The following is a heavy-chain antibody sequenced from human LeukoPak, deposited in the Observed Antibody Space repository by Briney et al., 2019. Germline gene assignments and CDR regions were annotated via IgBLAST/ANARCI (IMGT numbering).Heavy chain of an antibody. V-gene: IGHV1-18*01. CDR2: ISAYNGNT. CDR3: ARLAVYYGSGSYQGWDYYYMDV. Sequence: GASVKVSCKASGYTFTSYSISWVRQAPGQGLEWMGWISAYNGNTNYAQKLQGRVTMTTDTSTSTAYMELRSLRSDDTAVYYCARLAVYYGSGSYQGWDYYYMDVWGKGTTVTVSS. CDR1: GYTFTSYS. D-gene: IGHD3-10*01. J-gene: IGHJ6*03.